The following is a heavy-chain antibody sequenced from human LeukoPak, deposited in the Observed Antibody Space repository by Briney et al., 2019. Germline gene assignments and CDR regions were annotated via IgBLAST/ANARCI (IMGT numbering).Heavy chain of an antibody. CDR2: ISSSGSTI. J-gene: IGHJ4*02. CDR3: ASRGTKYYYDSSGYHY. Sequence: GGSLRLSCAASGFTFSDYYMSWIRQAPGKGLEWVSYISSSGSTIYYADSVKGRFTISRDNAKNSLYLQMNSLRAEDTAVYYCASRGTKYYYDSSGYHYWGRGTLVTVSS. V-gene: IGHV3-11*01. CDR1: GFTFSDYY. D-gene: IGHD3-22*01.